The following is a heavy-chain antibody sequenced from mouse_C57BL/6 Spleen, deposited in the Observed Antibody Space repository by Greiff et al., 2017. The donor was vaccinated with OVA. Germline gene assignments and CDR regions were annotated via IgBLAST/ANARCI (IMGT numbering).Heavy chain of an antibody. D-gene: IGHD2-4*01. CDR2: IDPENGDT. V-gene: IGHV14-4*01. J-gene: IGHJ3*01. CDR3: TVIYYDYAGFAY. CDR1: GFNIKDDY. Sequence: VQLKESGAELVRPGASVKLSCTASGFNIKDDYMHWVKQRPEQGLEWIGWIDPENGDTEYASKFQGKATITADTSSNTAYLQLSSLTSEDTAVYYCTVIYYDYAGFAYWGQGTLVTVSA.